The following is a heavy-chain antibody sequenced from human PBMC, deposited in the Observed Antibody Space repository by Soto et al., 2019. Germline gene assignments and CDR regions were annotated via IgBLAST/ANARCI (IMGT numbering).Heavy chain of an antibody. Sequence: QVQLVQSGAEEKKTGASVKVSCKASGYTLTSYAMHWVRQAPGQRLEWMGWINAGNGNTKYSQKFQGRVTITRDTSASTAYMELSSLRSEDTAVYYCATAWVVVTAPDHWGQGTLVTVSS. D-gene: IGHD2-21*02. J-gene: IGHJ4*02. CDR3: ATAWVVVTAPDH. CDR2: INAGNGNT. CDR1: GYTLTSYA. V-gene: IGHV1-3*05.